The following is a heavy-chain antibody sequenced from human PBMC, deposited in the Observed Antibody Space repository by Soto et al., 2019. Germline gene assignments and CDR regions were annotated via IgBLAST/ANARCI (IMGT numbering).Heavy chain of an antibody. V-gene: IGHV1-69*13. Sequence: SSVNVSCKPSGGTFSSYALSWVRQAPEQGLEWMGGIIPIFGTANYAQKFQGRVTITAGEATSTAYMELSSPRFEDAAGYYCARYAVSIAEAPLDLWGQGTPVTVSS. CDR1: GGTFSSYA. CDR2: IIPIFGTA. J-gene: IGHJ5*02. D-gene: IGHD6-13*01. CDR3: ARYAVSIAEAPLDL.